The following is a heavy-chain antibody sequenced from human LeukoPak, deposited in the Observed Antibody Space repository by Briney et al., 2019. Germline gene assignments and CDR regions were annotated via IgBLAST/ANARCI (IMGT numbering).Heavy chain of an antibody. CDR1: GFPFSGYW. Sequence: HPGGSLRLSCAASGFPFSGYWMSWVRQAPGKGLEWVANIKQDGSDKYYVDSVKGRFTISRDNAKNSLYLQLNSLRADDTAVYYCARLTGTTGFDYWGQGTLVTVSS. J-gene: IGHJ4*02. V-gene: IGHV3-7*01. CDR3: ARLTGTTGFDY. CDR2: IKQDGSDK. D-gene: IGHD1-1*01.